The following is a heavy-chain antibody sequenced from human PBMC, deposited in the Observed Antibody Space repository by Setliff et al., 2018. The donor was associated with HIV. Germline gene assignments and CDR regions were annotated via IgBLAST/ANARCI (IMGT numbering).Heavy chain of an antibody. J-gene: IGHJ6*03. V-gene: IGHV3-73*01. Sequence: PGGSLRLSCAASGFIFSDSALHWVRQPSGKGLEWLGRIRSRANNYATSYAASVKGRFTVSRDDSKNTAHLQMDSLKSEDTAVYYCTREAVAGDYYYYMDVWGKGTTVTV. CDR1: GFIFSDSA. D-gene: IGHD6-19*01. CDR3: TREAVAGDYYYYMDV. CDR2: IRSRANNYAT.